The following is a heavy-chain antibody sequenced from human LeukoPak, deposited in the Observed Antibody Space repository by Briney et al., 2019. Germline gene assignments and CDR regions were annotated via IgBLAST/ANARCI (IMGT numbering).Heavy chain of an antibody. V-gene: IGHV3-30*18. J-gene: IGHJ4*02. D-gene: IGHD4-23*01. CDR1: GFTFSSYG. CDR2: ILYDGSNK. Sequence: GGSLRLSCAASGFTFSSYGMHWVRQAPGKGLEWVAVILYDGSNKHYADSVKGRFTISRDNSKNTLYLQMNSLRAEDTAVYYCAKDEVDGGDFDYWGQGTLVTVSS. CDR3: AKDEVDGGDFDY.